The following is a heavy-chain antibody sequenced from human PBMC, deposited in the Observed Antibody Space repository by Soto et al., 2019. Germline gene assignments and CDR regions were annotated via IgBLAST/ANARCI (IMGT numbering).Heavy chain of an antibody. D-gene: IGHD6-6*01. Sequence: QVQLVQSGAEVMKPGASVKVSCKASGYTFTSNYMHWVRQAPGQGLEWMGILNPSSGITSYAQKFQSRLTMTRDTSTSTVYRELSSLRAEDTALEYCARGLVAPYSDGMDVGGQGTTVTVSS. CDR1: GYTFTSNY. J-gene: IGHJ6*02. CDR3: ARGLVAPYSDGMDV. V-gene: IGHV1-46*01. CDR2: LNPSSGIT.